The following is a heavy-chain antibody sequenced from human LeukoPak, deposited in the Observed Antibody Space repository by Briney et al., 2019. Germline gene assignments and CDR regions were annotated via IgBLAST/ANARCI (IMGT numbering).Heavy chain of an antibody. D-gene: IGHD2-2*01. CDR1: GYTFTSYG. CDR2: ISAYNGNT. J-gene: IGHJ5*02. CDR3: ARGGGSTSRRPEEVWFDP. V-gene: IGHV1-18*01. Sequence: GASVKVSCRASGYTFTSYGISWVRQAPGQGLEWMGWISAYNGNTNYAQKLQGRVTMTTDTSTSTAYMELRSLRSDDTAVYYCARGGGSTSRRPEEVWFDPWGQGTLVTVSS.